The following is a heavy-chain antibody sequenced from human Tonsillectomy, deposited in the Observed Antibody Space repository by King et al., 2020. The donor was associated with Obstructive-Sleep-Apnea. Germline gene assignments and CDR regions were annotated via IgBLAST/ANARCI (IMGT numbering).Heavy chain of an antibody. CDR2: IFYSGST. J-gene: IGHJ6*02. V-gene: IGHV4-59*08. CDR3: ARLSYDSSGYPYGRDV. D-gene: IGHD3-22*01. Sequence: VQLQASGPGLVPPSEPLSLTCPVSGDSISSYSWSWIRQPPGKGLAWLGSIFYSGSTTYNPSLTSRVPLSVDTSKTPFSLKLSSVTAADKAVDYCARLSYDSSGYPYGRDVGGQGTTVIVSS. CDR1: GDSISSYS.